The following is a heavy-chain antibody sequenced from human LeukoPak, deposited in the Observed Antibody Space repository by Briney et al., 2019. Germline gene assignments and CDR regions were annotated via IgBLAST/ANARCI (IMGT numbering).Heavy chain of an antibody. D-gene: IGHD3-22*01. CDR3: AKGGYYDSSGYYT. CDR1: GFTLSSYA. J-gene: IGHJ5*02. CDR2: ISGSGGST. V-gene: IGHV3-23*01. Sequence: GGSLRLSCAASGFTLSSYAMSWVRQAPGKGLEWVSAISGSGGSTYYADSVKGRFTISRDNSKNTLYLQMNSLRAEDTAVYYCAKGGYYDSSGYYTWGQGTLVTVSS.